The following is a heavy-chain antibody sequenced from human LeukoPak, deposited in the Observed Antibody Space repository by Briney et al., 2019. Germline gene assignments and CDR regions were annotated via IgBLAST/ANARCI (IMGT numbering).Heavy chain of an antibody. CDR2: ISAYNGDT. V-gene: IGHV1-18*01. Sequence: ASVKVSCKASGYTFTSYGISWVRQAPGQGLEWMGWISAYNGDTNYAQKLQGRVTMTTDTSTTTAYMELRSLRSDDTAVYYCARVVVVRSGRYYYYYMDVWGQGTPVTVSS. D-gene: IGHD2-15*01. CDR3: ARVVVVRSGRYYYYYMDV. J-gene: IGHJ6*03. CDR1: GYTFTSYG.